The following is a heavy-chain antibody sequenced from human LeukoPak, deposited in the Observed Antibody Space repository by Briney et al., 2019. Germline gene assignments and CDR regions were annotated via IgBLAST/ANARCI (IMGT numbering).Heavy chain of an antibody. V-gene: IGHV3-30-3*01. CDR2: ISYDGSNK. CDR1: GFTFSSYA. D-gene: IGHD3-9*01. Sequence: GGSLRLSCAASGFTFSSYAIHWVRQAPGKGLEWVAVISYDGSNKYYADSVKGRFTISRDNSKNTLYLQMNSLRAEDTAVYYCARVYNVYDILTGYFDYWGQGTLVTVSS. J-gene: IGHJ4*02. CDR3: ARVYNVYDILTGYFDY.